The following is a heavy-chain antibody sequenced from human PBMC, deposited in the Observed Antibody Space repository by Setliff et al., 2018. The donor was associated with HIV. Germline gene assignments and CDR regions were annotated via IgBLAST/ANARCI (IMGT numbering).Heavy chain of an antibody. J-gene: IGHJ4*02. CDR3: ARNRVPSLL. CDR2: IYYTGST. D-gene: IGHD2-21*01. Sequence: SETLSLTCTVSGGSMSSYYWSWIRQPPGKGLEWIGSIYYTGSTDYNPSLMSRVTISLDTPKNQFSLKLNSVIAADTAVYYCARNRVPSLLWGQGTLVTVS. V-gene: IGHV4-59*01. CDR1: GGSMSSYY.